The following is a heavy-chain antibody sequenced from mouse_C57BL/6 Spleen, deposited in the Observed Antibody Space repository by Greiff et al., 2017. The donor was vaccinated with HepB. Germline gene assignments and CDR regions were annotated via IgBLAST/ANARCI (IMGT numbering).Heavy chain of an antibody. CDR3: AITTVVPYAMDY. CDR1: GYSITSGYY. V-gene: IGHV3-6*01. D-gene: IGHD1-1*01. J-gene: IGHJ4*01. CDR2: ISYDGSN. Sequence: EVKLVESGPGLVKPSQSLSLTCSVTGYSITSGYYWNWIRQFPGNKLEWMGYISYDGSNNYNPSLKNRISITRDTSKNQFFLKLNSVTTEDTATYYCAITTVVPYAMDYWGQGTSVTVSS.